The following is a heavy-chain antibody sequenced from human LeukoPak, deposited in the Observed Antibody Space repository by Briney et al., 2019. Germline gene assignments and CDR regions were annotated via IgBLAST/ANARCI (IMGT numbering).Heavy chain of an antibody. CDR3: ARESHVSREDS. CDR1: GYTFTSYG. D-gene: IGHD1-26*01. V-gene: IGHV1-18*01. Sequence: ASVKVSCKASGYTFTSYGISWVRQAPGQGLEWVGWISANNGDTDYAQKFQARVTMTTDTSTSTAYMELRSLRSDDTAVYYCARESHVSREDSWGQGALVTVSS. J-gene: IGHJ4*02. CDR2: ISANNGDT.